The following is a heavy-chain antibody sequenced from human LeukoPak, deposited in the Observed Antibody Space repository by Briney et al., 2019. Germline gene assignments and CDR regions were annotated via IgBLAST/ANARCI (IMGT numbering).Heavy chain of an antibody. CDR2: IYYSGST. CDR3: ARLETYDSTLDY. D-gene: IGHD3-22*01. CDR1: VDSIATSSYY. V-gene: IGHV4-39*01. Sequence: SETLSLTCTVSVDSIATSSYYWGWIRQPPGNGLEWIGNIYYSGSTYYNPSLKSRVIISVDTSKNQFSVWLSSVTAADTAVYYCARLETYDSTLDYWGQGTLVTVSS. J-gene: IGHJ4*02.